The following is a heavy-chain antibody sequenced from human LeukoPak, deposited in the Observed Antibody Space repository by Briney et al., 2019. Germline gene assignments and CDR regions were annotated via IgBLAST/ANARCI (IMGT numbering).Heavy chain of an antibody. CDR3: ARGPDYWYFDL. CDR2: IYYSGST. V-gene: IGHV4-59*01. D-gene: IGHD1-14*01. J-gene: IGHJ2*01. CDR1: GGSISSYY. Sequence: PSETLSLTCTVSGGSISSYYWSWIRQPPGKGLEWIGYIYYSGSTNYNPSLKSRVTISVDTSKNQFSLKLSSVTAADTAVYYCARGPDYWYFDLWGRGTLVTVSS.